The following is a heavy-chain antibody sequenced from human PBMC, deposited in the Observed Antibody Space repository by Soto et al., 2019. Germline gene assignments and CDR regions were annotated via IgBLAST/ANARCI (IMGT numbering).Heavy chain of an antibody. CDR2: INPNSGGT. Sequence: VSVKVSCKASGYTFTGYYMRWVRQAPGQGLEWMGWINPNSGGTNYAQKFQGWVTMTRDTSISTAYMELSRLRSDDTAVYYCARTSLDYYDSSGQPTYYFDYWGQGTLVTVSS. D-gene: IGHD3-22*01. J-gene: IGHJ4*02. V-gene: IGHV1-2*04. CDR3: ARTSLDYYDSSGQPTYYFDY. CDR1: GYTFTGYY.